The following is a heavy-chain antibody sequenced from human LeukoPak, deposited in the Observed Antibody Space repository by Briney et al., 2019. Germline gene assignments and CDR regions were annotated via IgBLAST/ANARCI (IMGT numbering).Heavy chain of an antibody. CDR3: ARGVRGVENWFDP. Sequence: SETLSLTCTVSGDSISSYYWSWIRQPPGKGLEWIGYIYYSGSTNYNPSLKSRVTISVDRSKNQFSLKLSSVTAADTAVYYCARGVRGVENWFDPWGQGTLVTVSS. CDR2: IYYSGST. V-gene: IGHV4-59*12. J-gene: IGHJ5*02. D-gene: IGHD3-10*01. CDR1: GDSISSYY.